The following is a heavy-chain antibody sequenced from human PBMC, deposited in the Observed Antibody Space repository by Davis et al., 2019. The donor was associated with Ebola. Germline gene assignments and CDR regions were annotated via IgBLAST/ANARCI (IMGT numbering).Heavy chain of an antibody. J-gene: IGHJ5*02. Sequence: GESLKISCKASGYIFTNYWITWVRQMPGKGLEWMGKIDPSDSYTNYSPSFQGHVTISVNESISTAYLQWSSLRTSDTAVYYCARPGSGYSWGQGTLVTVSS. D-gene: IGHD3-22*01. V-gene: IGHV5-10-1*01. CDR2: IDPSDSYT. CDR3: ARPGSGYS. CDR1: GYIFTNYW.